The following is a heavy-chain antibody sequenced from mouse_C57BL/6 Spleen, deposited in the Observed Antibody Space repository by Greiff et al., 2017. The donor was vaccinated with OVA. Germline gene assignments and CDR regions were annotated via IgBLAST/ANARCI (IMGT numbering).Heavy chain of an antibody. J-gene: IGHJ2*01. Sequence: VQLQQSGPELVKPGASVKISCKASGYSFTGYYMNWVKQSPEKSLEWIGEINPSTGGTTYNQKFKAKATLTVDKSSSTAYMQLKSLTSEDSAVYYCARNRLRYFDYWGQGTTLTVSS. CDR3: ARNRLRYFDY. V-gene: IGHV1-42*01. CDR2: INPSTGGT. CDR1: GYSFTGYY. D-gene: IGHD2-2*01.